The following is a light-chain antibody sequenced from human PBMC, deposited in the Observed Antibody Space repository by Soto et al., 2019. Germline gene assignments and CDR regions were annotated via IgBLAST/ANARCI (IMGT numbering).Light chain of an antibody. Sequence: DIQMTQSPSTLAASVGDRVTITCRASQILNNRLSWYQQRPGKAPNLLISGAFNLQSGVPSRFGGGGSGTDFTLTISSLQPEDFATYYCQQSYITLYSFGQGTRLEIK. J-gene: IGKJ2*01. V-gene: IGKV1-39*01. CDR2: GAF. CDR1: QILNNR. CDR3: QQSYITLYS.